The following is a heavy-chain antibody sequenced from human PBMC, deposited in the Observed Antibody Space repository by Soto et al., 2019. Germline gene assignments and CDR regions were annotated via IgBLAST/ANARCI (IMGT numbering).Heavy chain of an antibody. V-gene: IGHV3-23*01. Sequence: GGSLRLSCAASGFTFSSYAMSWVRQAPGKGLEWVSAISGGGGSTYYADSVKGRFTISRDNSKNTLCLQMNSLRAEDTAVYYCAKEWCISTSCYFDYWGQGTLVTVSS. CDR1: GFTFSSYA. J-gene: IGHJ4*02. CDR2: ISGGGGST. D-gene: IGHD2-2*01. CDR3: AKEWCISTSCYFDY.